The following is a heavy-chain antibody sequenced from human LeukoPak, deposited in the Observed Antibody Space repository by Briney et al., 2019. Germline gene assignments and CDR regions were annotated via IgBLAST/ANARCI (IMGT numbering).Heavy chain of an antibody. V-gene: IGHV4-59*01. Sequence: PSETLSLTCTVSGGSISSYYWSWIRQPPGKGLEWIGYIYYSGSTNYNPSLKSRVTISVDTSKNQFSLKLSSVTAADTAVYYCARGVQWELIYYFDYWGQGTLVTVSS. CDR3: ARGVQWELIYYFDY. CDR1: GGSISSYY. CDR2: IYYSGST. J-gene: IGHJ4*02. D-gene: IGHD1-26*01.